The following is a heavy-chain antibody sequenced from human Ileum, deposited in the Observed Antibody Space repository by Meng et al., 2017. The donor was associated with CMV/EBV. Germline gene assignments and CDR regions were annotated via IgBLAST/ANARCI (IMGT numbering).Heavy chain of an antibody. CDR2: ITPVYYST. CDR3: ARAGSGRISPSCYACPLDV. V-gene: IGHV1-69*05. D-gene: IGHD2-2*01. CDR1: GGTFSSHP. J-gene: IGHJ6*02. Sequence: SVKVSCKASGGTFSSHPISWVRQAPGQGLEWMGGITPVYYSTNYAQKFQGRITIIMDESATTVYMELRSLTSDDTAVYYCARAGSGRISPSCYACPLDVWGQGTTVTVSS.